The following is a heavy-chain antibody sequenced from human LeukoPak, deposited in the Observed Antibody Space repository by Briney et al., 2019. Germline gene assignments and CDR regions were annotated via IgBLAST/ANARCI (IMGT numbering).Heavy chain of an antibody. CDR1: GFTFNEFT. CDR3: AKAFPGYYYYMDV. J-gene: IGHJ6*03. Sequence: GASLKLSCTASGFTFNEFTMHWVRQAPGKGLEWISLINSDGGSTYYADTVKGRFTISRDNSKNSLYLQMNSLRTEDTALYYCAKAFPGYYYYMDVWGKGITVTVSS. CDR2: INSDGGST. V-gene: IGHV3-43*01.